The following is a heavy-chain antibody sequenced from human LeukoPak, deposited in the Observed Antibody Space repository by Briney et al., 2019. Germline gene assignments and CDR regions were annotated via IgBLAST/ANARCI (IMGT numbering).Heavy chain of an antibody. CDR3: ARVRTKVTMIVVVIDY. Sequence: GASVKVSFKASGYTFTSYGISWVRQAPGQGLEWMGWISAYNGNTNYAQKLQARVTMTTDTSTSTAYMELRSLRSDDTAVYYCARVRTKVTMIVVVIDYWGQGTLVTVSS. CDR2: ISAYNGNT. CDR1: GYTFTSYG. D-gene: IGHD3-22*01. V-gene: IGHV1-18*01. J-gene: IGHJ4*02.